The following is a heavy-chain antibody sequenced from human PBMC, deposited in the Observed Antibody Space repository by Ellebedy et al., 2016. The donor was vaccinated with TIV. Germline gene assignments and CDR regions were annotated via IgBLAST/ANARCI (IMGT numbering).Heavy chain of an antibody. D-gene: IGHD6-19*01. CDR1: GFTFSSYA. J-gene: IGHJ4*02. CDR2: ISYDGSNK. V-gene: IGHV3-30-3*01. CDR3: ARAPIPGGWFPYYFDY. Sequence: GGSLRLXXAASGFTFSSYAMHWVRQAPGKGLEWVAVISYDGSNKYYADSVKGRFTISRDNSKNTLYLQMNSLRAEDTAVYYCARAPIPGGWFPYYFDYWGQGTLVTVSS.